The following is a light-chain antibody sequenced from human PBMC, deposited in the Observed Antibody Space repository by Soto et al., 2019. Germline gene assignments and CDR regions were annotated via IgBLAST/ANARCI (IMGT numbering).Light chain of an antibody. CDR3: LLSYHGARYVL. Sequence: QAVVTQEPSLTVSPGGTVTLTCGSSTGAVTSSHYPYWLQQKPGQAPRTLIYDTDNKHSWTPARFSGSLLGDNAALTLSGAQPEDEADYYCLLSYHGARYVLFGGGTKVTVL. J-gene: IGLJ2*01. V-gene: IGLV7-46*01. CDR2: DTD. CDR1: TGAVTSSHY.